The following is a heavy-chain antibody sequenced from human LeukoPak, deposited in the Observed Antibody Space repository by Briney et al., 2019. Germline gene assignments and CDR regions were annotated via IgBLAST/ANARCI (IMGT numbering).Heavy chain of an antibody. J-gene: IGHJ3*02. D-gene: IGHD2/OR15-2a*01. CDR2: IYYSGST. Sequence: PSETMSLTCTASGGSISSYYWSWIRQPPGKGLEWIGYIYYSGSTNYNPSLKSRVTISVDTSKNQFSLKLSSVTAADTAVYYCARQTGPYFMYAFDIWGQGTMVTVSS. V-gene: IGHV4-59*08. CDR3: ARQTGPYFMYAFDI. CDR1: GGSISSYY.